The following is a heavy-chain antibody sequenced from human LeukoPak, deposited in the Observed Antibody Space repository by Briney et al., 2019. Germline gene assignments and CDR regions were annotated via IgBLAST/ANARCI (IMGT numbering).Heavy chain of an antibody. CDR3: ARATHYGDYVDY. Sequence: PSETLSLTCSVSGGSISYYYWTWIRQPPGKGLEWIGYSDHSGDTNYNPSLKSRVTISVDTSKSQFSLKLSSVTAADTAVYYCARATHYGDYVDYWGQGTLVTVSS. J-gene: IGHJ4*02. V-gene: IGHV4-59*08. D-gene: IGHD4-17*01. CDR1: GGSISYYY. CDR2: SDHSGDT.